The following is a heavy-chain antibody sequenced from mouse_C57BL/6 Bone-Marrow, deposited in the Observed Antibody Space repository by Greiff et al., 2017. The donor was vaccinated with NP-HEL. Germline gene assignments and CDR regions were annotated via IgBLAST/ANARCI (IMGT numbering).Heavy chain of an antibody. CDR3: ASYYDYDVHFDY. V-gene: IGHV3-6*01. Sequence: VQLKQSGPGLVKPSQSLSLTCSVTGYSITSGYYWNWIRQFPGNKLEWMGYISYDGSNNYNPSLKNRISITRDTSKNQFFLKLNSVTTEDTATYYCASYYDYDVHFDYWGQGTTLTVSS. D-gene: IGHD2-4*01. J-gene: IGHJ2*01. CDR2: ISYDGSN. CDR1: GYSITSGYY.